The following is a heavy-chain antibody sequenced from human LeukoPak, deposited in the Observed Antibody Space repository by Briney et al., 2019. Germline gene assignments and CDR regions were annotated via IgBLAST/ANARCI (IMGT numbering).Heavy chain of an antibody. CDR2: IYYSGST. CDR1: GGSISSSSYY. J-gene: IGHJ4*02. V-gene: IGHV4-39*01. Sequence: SETLTLTCTVSGGSISSSSYYWGWIRQPPGKGLEWIGSIYYSGSTYYNPSLKSRVTISVDTSKNQFSLKLSSVTAADTAVYYCVSARWDYWGQGTLVTVSS. D-gene: IGHD5-24*01. CDR3: VSARWDY.